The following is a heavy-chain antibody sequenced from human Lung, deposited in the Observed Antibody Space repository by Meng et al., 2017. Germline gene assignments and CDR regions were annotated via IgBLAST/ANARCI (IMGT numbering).Heavy chain of an antibody. V-gene: IGHV4-34*01. CDR1: GGSLSDYY. D-gene: IGHD4-11*01. J-gene: IGHJ4*02. Sequence: QVQLQEWGAGLLKASETLSLTCVGSGGSLSDYYWSWIRQPPGKGLEWIGEINHSGSTNYNPSLESRATISVDTSQNNLSLKLSSVTAADSAVYYCARGPTTMAHDFDYWGQGTLVTVSS. CDR2: INHSGST. CDR3: ARGPTTMAHDFDY.